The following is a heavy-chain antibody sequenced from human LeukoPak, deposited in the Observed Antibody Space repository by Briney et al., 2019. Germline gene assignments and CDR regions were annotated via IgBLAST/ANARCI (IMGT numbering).Heavy chain of an antibody. CDR3: ARAPLWFGELYAFDI. Sequence: SETLSLTCTVSGGSISSYYWSWIRQPPGKGLEWIGYIYYSGSTNYNPSLKSRVTISVDTSKNQFSLKLSSVTAADTAVYYCARAPLWFGELYAFDIWGQGTMVTVSS. CDR1: GGSISSYY. V-gene: IGHV4-59*01. J-gene: IGHJ3*02. CDR2: IYYSGST. D-gene: IGHD3-10*01.